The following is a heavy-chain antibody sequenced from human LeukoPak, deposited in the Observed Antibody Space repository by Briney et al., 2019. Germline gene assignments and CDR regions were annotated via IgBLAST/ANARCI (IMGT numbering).Heavy chain of an antibody. Sequence: GGSLRLSCAGPEFTFISYALSWVRQAPGKGLEWVSGITGNGVSTYYADSVKGRFTISRDNSKNTLYLQMNSLRDEATAVYYCAKGLGVDNWFDPWGQGTLVTVSS. CDR3: AKGLGVDNWFDP. CDR2: ITGNGVST. D-gene: IGHD3-16*01. CDR1: EFTFISYA. V-gene: IGHV3-23*01. J-gene: IGHJ5*02.